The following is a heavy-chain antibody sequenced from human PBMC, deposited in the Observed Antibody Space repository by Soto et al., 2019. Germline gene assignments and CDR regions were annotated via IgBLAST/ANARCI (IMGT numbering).Heavy chain of an antibody. J-gene: IGHJ1*01. CDR1: GYTFTSYG. D-gene: IGHD3-9*01. V-gene: IGHV1-18*01. CDR3: ARDSSESLRYFGWSPQDFQH. Sequence: ASVKVSCKASGYTFTSYGISWVRQAPGQGLEWMGWISAYNGNTNYAQKLQGRVTMTTDTSTSTAYMELRSLRSDDTAVYYCARDSSESLRYFGWSPQDFQHWGQGIQVTVSS. CDR2: ISAYNGNT.